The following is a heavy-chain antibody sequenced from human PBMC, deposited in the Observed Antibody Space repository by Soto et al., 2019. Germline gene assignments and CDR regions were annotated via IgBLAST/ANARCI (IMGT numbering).Heavy chain of an antibody. CDR2: LRHDGTT. Sequence: QLQLQESGPRLVKPSETLSLTCTVSGDYVDTNSLLWDWVRQPPGGGLEWIGSLRHDGTTRYSPSLNNRVTISMDASKTHLSLRLDSVTAADTAVYYCARHDDGGRPPFGFDVWGRGTLVTVS. V-gene: IGHV4-39*02. CDR1: GDYVDTNSLL. J-gene: IGHJ3*01. CDR3: ARHDDGGRPPFGFDV. D-gene: IGHD4-17*01.